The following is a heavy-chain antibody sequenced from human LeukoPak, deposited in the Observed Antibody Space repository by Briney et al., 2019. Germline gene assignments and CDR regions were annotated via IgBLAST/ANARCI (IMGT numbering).Heavy chain of an antibody. D-gene: IGHD3-10*01. CDR2: IYSGGST. CDR1: GFTVSSNF. V-gene: IGHV3-53*01. CDR3: AREGPLDVIGSRGNFAY. Sequence: GGSLRLSCAASGFTVSSNFMSWVRQAPGKGLEWVSVIYSGGSTFHADSMKGRFTISRDNSKNTLYLQMNSLRAEDTAVYFCAREGPLDVIGSRGNFAYGAREPWSPSPQ. J-gene: IGHJ4*02.